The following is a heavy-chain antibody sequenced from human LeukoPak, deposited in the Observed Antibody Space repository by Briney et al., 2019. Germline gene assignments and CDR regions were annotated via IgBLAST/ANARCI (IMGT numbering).Heavy chain of an antibody. CDR2: IAPSDSYT. D-gene: IGHD3-22*01. Sequence: GESLMISCKVSGYSFPSYWITWVRQVPGKGLEWMGRIAPSDSYTNYNPSFEGHVTISVEKSITTVYLQWSSLKASDTAMYYCVRQPPGVYDTTQNWFDPWGQGTLVTVSS. CDR3: VRQPPGVYDTTQNWFDP. V-gene: IGHV5-10-1*01. J-gene: IGHJ5*02. CDR1: GYSFPSYW.